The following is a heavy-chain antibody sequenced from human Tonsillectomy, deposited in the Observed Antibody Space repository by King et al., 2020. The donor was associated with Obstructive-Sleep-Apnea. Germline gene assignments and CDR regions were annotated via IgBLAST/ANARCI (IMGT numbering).Heavy chain of an antibody. Sequence: VQLVESGGGVVQPGRSLRLSCAASGFTFSSYGMHWVRQAPGKGLEWVAVIWYDGSNKYYADSVKGRFPISRYNSKNTLYLQMNSLRAEDTAVYYCARDRSDILTGYSEPGSFDYWGQGTLVTVSS. CDR2: IWYDGSNK. CDR3: ARDRSDILTGYSEPGSFDY. V-gene: IGHV3-33*01. D-gene: IGHD3-9*01. J-gene: IGHJ4*02. CDR1: GFTFSSYG.